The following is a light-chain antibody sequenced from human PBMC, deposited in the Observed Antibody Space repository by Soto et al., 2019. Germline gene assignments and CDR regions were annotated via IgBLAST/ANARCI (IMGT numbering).Light chain of an antibody. CDR1: SSDVGAYNL. V-gene: IGLV2-14*01. CDR3: ASLTTTNFV. Sequence: QSALTQPASVSGSPGQSITISCTGTSSDVGAYNLVSWYQHLPDKAPKLIISEVTNRPSGVSDRFSGSKSGNTASLTISGLQAEDEADYYCASLTTTNFVFGSGIKLTVL. J-gene: IGLJ1*01. CDR2: EVT.